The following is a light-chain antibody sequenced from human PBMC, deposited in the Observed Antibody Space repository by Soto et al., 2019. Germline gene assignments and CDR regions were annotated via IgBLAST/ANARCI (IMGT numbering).Light chain of an antibody. J-gene: IGLJ2*01. CDR2: ANS. Sequence: QSVLTQPPSVSGAPGQRVTISCTGSSSNIGAGYHVHWYQQLPGTAPKLLIYANSNRPSGVPDRFSGSKSGTSASLAITGLQAEDEAYYYCQSYDSTLTVYVVFGGGTKLTVL. V-gene: IGLV1-40*01. CDR3: QSYDSTLTVYVV. CDR1: SSNIGAGYH.